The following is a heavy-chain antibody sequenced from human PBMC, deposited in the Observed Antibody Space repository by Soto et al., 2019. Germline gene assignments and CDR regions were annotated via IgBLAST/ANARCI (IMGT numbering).Heavy chain of an antibody. CDR1: GFTFSSYG. J-gene: IGHJ4*02. V-gene: IGHV3-30*18. CDR2: ISYDGSNK. D-gene: IGHD6-13*01. CDR3: AKSFSSSWHWLDY. Sequence: QVQLVESGGGVVQPGRSLRLSCAASGFTFSSYGMHWVRQAPGKGLEWVAVISYDGSNKYYADSVKGRFTISRDNSKNTLYLQMNGLRAEDTAVYYCAKSFSSSWHWLDYWGQGTLVTVSS.